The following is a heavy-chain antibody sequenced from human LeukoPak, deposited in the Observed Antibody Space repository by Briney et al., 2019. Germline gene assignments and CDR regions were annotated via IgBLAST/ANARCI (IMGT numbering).Heavy chain of an antibody. CDR2: ISRSGSTK. J-gene: IGHJ4*02. Sequence: GGSLRLSCAASGFTFSDYNMRWIRQALGKGLEWVSSISRSGSTKYYADSVKGRFTISRDNAKNSLYLQMNSLRAEDTAVYYCASAVRVDYFDYWGQGTLVTVSS. D-gene: IGHD3-10*01. CDR3: ASAVRVDYFDY. V-gene: IGHV3-11*04. CDR1: GFTFSDYN.